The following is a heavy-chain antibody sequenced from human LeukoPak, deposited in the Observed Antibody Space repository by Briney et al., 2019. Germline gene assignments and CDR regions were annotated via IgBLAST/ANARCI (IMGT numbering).Heavy chain of an antibody. J-gene: IGHJ5*02. CDR2: INPSGGST. V-gene: IGHV1-46*01. Sequence: ASVKVSCKSYGYTFTSYFMHWVRQAPGQGLEWMGIINPSGGSTNYAQKFQGRVTMTRDTSTSTVYMELSRLRSEDTAIYYCARDNSVGDNAWWFDPWGQGTLVTVSS. CDR3: ARDNSVGDNAWWFDP. D-gene: IGHD1-26*01. CDR1: GYTFTSYF.